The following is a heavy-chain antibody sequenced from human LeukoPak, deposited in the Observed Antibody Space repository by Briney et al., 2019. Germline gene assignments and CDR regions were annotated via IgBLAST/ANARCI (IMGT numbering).Heavy chain of an antibody. D-gene: IGHD5-12*01. V-gene: IGHV4-59*01. CDR2: IFDRGTT. Sequence: SETLSLTCNVSGTSIKTYYWSWIRQPPGKGLEWIGYIFDRGTTNYNPSLESRVTISAETSKNQVSLKVKSVTAADTAVYYCARDGYSGNDGLWGQGTLVTVSS. J-gene: IGHJ4*02. CDR3: ARDGYSGNDGL. CDR1: GTSIKTYY.